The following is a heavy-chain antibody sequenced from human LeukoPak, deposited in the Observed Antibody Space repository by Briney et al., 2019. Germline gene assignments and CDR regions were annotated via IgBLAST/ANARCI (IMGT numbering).Heavy chain of an antibody. J-gene: IGHJ4*02. CDR3: ARFSALRSSGWFGVFDF. CDR1: GFTLTYFT. D-gene: IGHD6-19*01. Sequence: PGGSLRLSCAASGFTLTYFTMTWVRQAPGKGLEWVSGISGSDSSTYSADSVKGRFTISRDDSQNTLYLHMNSLRAEDTAIYYCARFSALRSSGWFGVFDFWGQGTQVTVSS. V-gene: IGHV3-23*01. CDR2: ISGSDSST.